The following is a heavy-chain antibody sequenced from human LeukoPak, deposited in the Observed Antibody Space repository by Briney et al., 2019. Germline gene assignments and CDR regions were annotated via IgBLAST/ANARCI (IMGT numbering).Heavy chain of an antibody. CDR3: ACVKWPGNY. J-gene: IGHJ4*02. CDR2: INHSGST. CDR1: GGSFSGYY. Sequence: SETLSLTCAVYGGSFSGYYWSWIRQPPGKGLEWIGEINHSGSTNYNPSLKSRVTISVDTSKNQFSLELSSVTAADTAVYYCACVKWPGNYWGQGTLVTVSS. D-gene: IGHD3-10*01. V-gene: IGHV4-34*01.